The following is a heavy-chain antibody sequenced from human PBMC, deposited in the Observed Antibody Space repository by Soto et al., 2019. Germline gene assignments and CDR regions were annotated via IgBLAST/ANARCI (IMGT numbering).Heavy chain of an antibody. V-gene: IGHV4-34*01. CDR3: ARRRALDV. CDR2: INYSGST. Sequence: PXETLTLTCAVYGESFSGYCWSWIRQPPGKGLEWIGEINYSGSTNYNPSLKSQVTISVDTSKNQFSLKLSSVTAADTAVYYCARRRALDVWGQGTTVTVSS. CDR1: GESFSGYC. J-gene: IGHJ6*02.